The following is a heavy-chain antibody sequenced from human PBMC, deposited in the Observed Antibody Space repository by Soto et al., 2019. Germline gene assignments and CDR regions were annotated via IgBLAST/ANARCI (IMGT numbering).Heavy chain of an antibody. J-gene: IGHJ4*02. V-gene: IGHV3-23*01. CDR1: GFTFSRFA. CDR2: ISPPGGTT. Sequence: GGSLRLSCVASGFTFSRFAMSWVRQAPGRGLEWVSTISPPGGTTFYADSARGRFTISRDNSKNTLYLELNSLRAEDTAIYYCAKDLTPIQLWPSSFDFWGQGTLVTVSS. D-gene: IGHD5-18*01. CDR3: AKDLTPIQLWPSSFDF.